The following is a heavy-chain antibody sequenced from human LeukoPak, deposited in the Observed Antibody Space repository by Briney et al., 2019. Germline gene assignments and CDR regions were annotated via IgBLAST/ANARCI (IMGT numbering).Heavy chain of an antibody. CDR3: ASGDYGDYAIY. CDR1: GFTFSSDS. J-gene: IGHJ4*02. V-gene: IGHV3-21*01. CDR2: ISGSSSYI. Sequence: GGSLRLSCAASGFTFSSDSMNWVRQAPGKGLEWVSSISGSSSYIYYADSVKGRFTISRDNAKNSLYLQMSSLRAEDTAVYYCASGDYGDYAIYWGQGTLVTVSS. D-gene: IGHD4-17*01.